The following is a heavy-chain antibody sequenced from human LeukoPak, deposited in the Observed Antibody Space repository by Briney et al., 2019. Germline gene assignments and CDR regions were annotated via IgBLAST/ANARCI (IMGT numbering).Heavy chain of an antibody. Sequence: GGSLRLSCAASGYTFSTYWMIWAPQAPGKGLEWVANINQDGSETYYVESVKGRFTISRDNAKNSVSLQMNSLRVEDTAVYYCAREKRWLHPSYYWGQGTLVTVSS. CDR3: AREKRWLHPSYY. J-gene: IGHJ4*02. CDR2: INQDGSET. D-gene: IGHD5-24*01. CDR1: GYTFSTYW. V-gene: IGHV3-7*05.